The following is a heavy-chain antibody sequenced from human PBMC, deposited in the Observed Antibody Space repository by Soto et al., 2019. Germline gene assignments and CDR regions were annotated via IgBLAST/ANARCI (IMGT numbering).Heavy chain of an antibody. Sequence: EVQLVESGGGLVQPGGSLRLSCAASGFTFSSYSMNWVRQAPGKGLEWVSYISSRSSTIYYADSVKGRFTISRDNAKNSLYLQMNSLRAEDTAVYYCARDKYGDFDFDYWGQGTLVTVSS. V-gene: IGHV3-48*01. CDR3: ARDKYGDFDFDY. D-gene: IGHD4-17*01. J-gene: IGHJ4*02. CDR2: ISSRSSTI. CDR1: GFTFSSYS.